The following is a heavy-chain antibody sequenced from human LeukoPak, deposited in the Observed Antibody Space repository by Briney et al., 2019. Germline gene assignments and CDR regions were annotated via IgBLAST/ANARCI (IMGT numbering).Heavy chain of an antibody. CDR3: ARVEWGVFVDY. V-gene: IGHV4-61*02. Sequence: PSQTLSLTCTVSGGSISSGSYYWSWIRQPAGKGLEWIGRIYTSGSTNYNPSLKSRVTLSVDTSKNQFSLKLSSVTAAVTAVYYCARVEWGVFVDYWGQGTLVTVSS. D-gene: IGHD1-26*01. J-gene: IGHJ4*02. CDR2: IYTSGST. CDR1: GGSISSGSYY.